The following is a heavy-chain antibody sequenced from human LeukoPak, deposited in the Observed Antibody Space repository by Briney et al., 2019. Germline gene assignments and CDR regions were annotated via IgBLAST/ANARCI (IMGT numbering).Heavy chain of an antibody. Sequence: TGGSLRLSCAASGFTFSSYSMNWVRQAPGKGLEWVSGITVSGSTTYYADSVKGRFTISRDNSKNTLYLQMNSPRAEDTAANYCGKDGNWARFKNWGQGPLVTVSS. D-gene: IGHD7-27*01. CDR1: GFTFSSYS. CDR2: ITVSGSTT. J-gene: IGHJ4*02. V-gene: IGHV3-23*01. CDR3: GKDGNWARFKN.